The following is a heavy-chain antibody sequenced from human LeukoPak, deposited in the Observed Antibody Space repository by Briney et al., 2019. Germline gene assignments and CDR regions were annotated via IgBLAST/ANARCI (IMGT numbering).Heavy chain of an antibody. V-gene: IGHV4-61*02. CDR3: VRWRASYYYYYMDA. CDR1: GGSISSGSYY. CDR2: IYTSGST. J-gene: IGHJ6*03. Sequence: TLSLTCTVSGGSISSGSYYWSWIRQPAGKGLEWIGRIYTSGSTNYNPSLKSRVTISVDTSKNQFSLKLSSVTAADTAVYYCVRWRASYYYYYMDAWGKGTTVTISS.